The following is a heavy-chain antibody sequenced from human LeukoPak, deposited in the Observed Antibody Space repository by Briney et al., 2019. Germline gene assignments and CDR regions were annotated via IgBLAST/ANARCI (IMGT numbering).Heavy chain of an antibody. CDR2: ISSSGST. V-gene: IGHV4-61*02. Sequence: SETLSLTCTVSGDSISSGDYYWSWIRQPAGKGLEWIGRISSSGSTNYSPSLKSRVTISADTSKNQFSLKLSSVTAADTAVYFCARGPYSYDSSGAFDIWGQGTMVTVSS. CDR3: ARGPYSYDSSGAFDI. D-gene: IGHD3-22*01. J-gene: IGHJ3*02. CDR1: GDSISSGDYY.